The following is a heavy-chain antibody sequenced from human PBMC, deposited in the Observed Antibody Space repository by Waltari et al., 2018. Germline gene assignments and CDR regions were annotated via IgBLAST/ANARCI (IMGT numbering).Heavy chain of an antibody. CDR3: ATLAVAGKLDY. D-gene: IGHD6-19*01. CDR1: AFTFSTYE. Sequence: EVQLVESGGGLVQPGGSLRLSCAASAFTFSTYEIKWVRQAPGKGLEWVSYISSSGSTIYYADSVKGRFTISRDNAKNSLYLQMNSLRAEDTAVYYCATLAVAGKLDYWGQGTLVTVSS. J-gene: IGHJ4*02. CDR2: ISSSGSTI. V-gene: IGHV3-48*03.